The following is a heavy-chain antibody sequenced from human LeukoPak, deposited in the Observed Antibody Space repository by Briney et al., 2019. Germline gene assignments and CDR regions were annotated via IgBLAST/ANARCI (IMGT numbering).Heavy chain of an antibody. D-gene: IGHD1-26*01. V-gene: IGHV4-61*02. J-gene: IGHJ4*02. CDR3: ARSPRLRRYGYGPWELPVSYFDN. CDR2: IYTSGST. CDR1: GGSISSGSYY. Sequence: SETLSLTCTVSGGSISSGSYYWSWIRQPAGKGLEWIGRIYTSGSTNYNPSLKSRVTISVDTSKNQFSLKLSSVTAADTAVYYCARSPRLRRYGYGPWELPVSYFDNWGQGTLVTVSS.